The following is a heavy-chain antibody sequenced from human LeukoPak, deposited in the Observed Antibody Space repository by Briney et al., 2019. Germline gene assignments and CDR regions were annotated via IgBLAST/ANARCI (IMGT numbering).Heavy chain of an antibody. Sequence: SETLSLTCAVYGGSFSGYYWSWIRQPPGKGLEWIGEINHSGSTNYNPSLKSRVTISVDTSKNQFSLKPSSVTAADTAVYYCARGYWFDPWGQGTLVTVSS. J-gene: IGHJ5*02. CDR2: INHSGST. CDR3: ARGYWFDP. V-gene: IGHV4-34*01. CDR1: GGSFSGYY.